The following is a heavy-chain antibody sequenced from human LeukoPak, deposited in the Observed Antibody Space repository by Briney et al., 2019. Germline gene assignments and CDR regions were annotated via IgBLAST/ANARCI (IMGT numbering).Heavy chain of an antibody. V-gene: IGHV1-2*02. J-gene: IGHJ4*02. CDR1: GYTFTGYY. CDR3: ARVARCTSCFDVDY. Sequence: ASVKVSCKASGYTFTGYYMHWVRQAPGQGLEWMGWINPNSGGTNYAQKFQGRVTMTRDTSISTAYMELSRLRSDDTAVYYCARVARCTSCFDVDYWGQGTLATVSS. D-gene: IGHD2-2*01. CDR2: INPNSGGT.